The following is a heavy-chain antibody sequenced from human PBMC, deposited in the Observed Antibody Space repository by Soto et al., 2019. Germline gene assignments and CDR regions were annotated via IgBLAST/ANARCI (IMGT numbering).Heavy chain of an antibody. CDR3: ARGGYDSGGYPFPY. Sequence: QVQLVQSGAEVKKPGASVKVSCKPSGYTFSSYGINWVRQAPGQGLEWMGWMNAYNGDTNYAQKYQGRVTMTTDTSTSTAYMELRSLRSDDTAVYYCARGGYDSGGYPFPYWGQGTLVTVSP. J-gene: IGHJ4*02. V-gene: IGHV1-18*01. D-gene: IGHD3-22*01. CDR2: MNAYNGDT. CDR1: GYTFSSYG.